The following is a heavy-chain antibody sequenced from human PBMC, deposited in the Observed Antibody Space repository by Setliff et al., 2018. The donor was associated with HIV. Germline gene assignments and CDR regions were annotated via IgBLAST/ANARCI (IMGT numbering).Heavy chain of an antibody. CDR3: AREDVGGLYHLQSGGWPPQSHYYYYYMDV. CDR2: MNPHSGDT. D-gene: IGHD2-2*01. Sequence: ASVKVSCKASGYTFTNYDINWVQQATGQGLEWMGWMNPHSGDTGYAQKFQGRVTMTRNTSISTAYMELSSLRFEDTAVYYCAREDVGGLYHLQSGGWPPQSHYYYYYMDVWGKGTTVTVSS. V-gene: IGHV1-8*02. CDR1: GYTFTNYD. J-gene: IGHJ6*03.